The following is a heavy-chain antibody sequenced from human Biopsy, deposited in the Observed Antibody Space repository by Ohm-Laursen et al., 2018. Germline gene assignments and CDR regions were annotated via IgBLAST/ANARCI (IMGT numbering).Heavy chain of an antibody. CDR3: ARGVPHYDGSGFPLAGYWYFDL. Sequence: TLSLTCTVSGGSIGGGEYYWNWIRQHPGKGLEWIGLISYSGTTLYNPSLESLLTISIDTSKNHFSLNLRSVTAADTAVYYCARGVPHYDGSGFPLAGYWYFDLWGRGTLVTVSS. J-gene: IGHJ2*01. CDR1: GGSIGGGEYY. CDR2: ISYSGTT. D-gene: IGHD3-22*01. V-gene: IGHV4-31*01.